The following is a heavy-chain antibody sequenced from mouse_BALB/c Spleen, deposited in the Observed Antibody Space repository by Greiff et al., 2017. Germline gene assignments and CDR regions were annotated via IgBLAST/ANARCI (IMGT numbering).Heavy chain of an antibody. D-gene: IGHD1-1*01. Sequence: EVHLVESGGGLVKPGGSLKLSCAASGFTFSSYAMSWVRQTPEKRLEWVASISSGGSTYYPDSVKGRFTISRDNARNILYLQMSSLRSEDTAMYYCARRVYYYGSSYVRAMDYWGQGTSVTVSS. J-gene: IGHJ4*01. CDR1: GFTFSSYA. CDR3: ARRVYYYGSSYVRAMDY. CDR2: ISSGGST. V-gene: IGHV5-6-5*01.